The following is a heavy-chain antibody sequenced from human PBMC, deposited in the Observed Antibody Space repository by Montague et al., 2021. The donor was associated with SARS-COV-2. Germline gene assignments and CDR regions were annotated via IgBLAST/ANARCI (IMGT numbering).Heavy chain of an antibody. CDR1: SDSVSSGKYF. Sequence: SETLSLTCTVSSDSVSSGKYFWTWLRQPPGKGLEWIGYIFYTGSANYNPSLKSRVTISVDTSNNQFSLKLKSMSAADTAVYYCARVGNYPGVYWGQGILVTVSS. J-gene: IGHJ4*02. V-gene: IGHV4-61*01. D-gene: IGHD3-10*01. CDR2: IFYTGSA. CDR3: ARVGNYPGVY.